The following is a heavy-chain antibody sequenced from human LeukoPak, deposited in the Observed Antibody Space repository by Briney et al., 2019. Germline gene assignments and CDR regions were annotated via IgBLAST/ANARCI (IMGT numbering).Heavy chain of an antibody. CDR3: ATPSRYSSGWFYFQH. D-gene: IGHD6-19*01. CDR1: GFTFSSYA. Sequence: GGSLRLSCAASGFTFSSYAMHWVRQAPGKGLEWVAVISYDGSNKYYADSVKGRFTISRDNSKNTLYLQMNSLRAEDTAVYYCATPSRYSSGWFYFQHWGQGTLVTVSS. J-gene: IGHJ1*01. V-gene: IGHV3-30-3*01. CDR2: ISYDGSNK.